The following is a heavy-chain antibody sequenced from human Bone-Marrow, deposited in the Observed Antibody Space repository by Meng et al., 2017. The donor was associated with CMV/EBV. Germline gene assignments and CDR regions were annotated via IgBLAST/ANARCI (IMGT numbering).Heavy chain of an antibody. D-gene: IGHD4-23*01. CDR3: ARGYRWDNWFDP. CDR2: ISAYNGNT. CDR1: GYTFTNYG. J-gene: IGHJ5*02. Sequence: CKASGYTFTNYGITWVRQAPGKGLEWMGWISAYNGNTNYAQKLQGRVTMTTDTSTSTAYMELRSLRSADTAVYYCARGYRWDNWFDPWGQGTLVTVSS. V-gene: IGHV1-18*01.